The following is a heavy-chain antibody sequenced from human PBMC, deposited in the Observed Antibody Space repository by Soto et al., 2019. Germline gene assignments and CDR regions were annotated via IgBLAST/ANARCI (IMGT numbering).Heavy chain of an antibody. CDR2: IYYSGSI. Sequence: WTWIRQHPGKGLEWIGWIYYSGSIAYNPSLQSRVTMAVDTYKTQFYLRLSSVTDADTAVYYCVREVGSCSTPGDYYYGMDVWCQGSTVTVSS. V-gene: IGHV4-31*02. J-gene: IGHJ6*02. CDR3: VREVGSCSTPGDYYYGMDV. D-gene: IGHD2-15*01.